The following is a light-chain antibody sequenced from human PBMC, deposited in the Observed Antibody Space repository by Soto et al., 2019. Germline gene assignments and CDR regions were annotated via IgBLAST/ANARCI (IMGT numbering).Light chain of an antibody. V-gene: IGKV3-20*01. Sequence: ESMLTQSPGTLSLSPGERATLSCRASQSVSTRYLAWYQQKPGQAPRLLIYGASIRAAGIPDRFSGSGYGTDFALTISRLEPEDFALSYCHQFRISPLAFTFGQGTKLEI. CDR1: QSVSTRY. CDR2: GAS. J-gene: IGKJ2*01. CDR3: HQFRISPLAFT.